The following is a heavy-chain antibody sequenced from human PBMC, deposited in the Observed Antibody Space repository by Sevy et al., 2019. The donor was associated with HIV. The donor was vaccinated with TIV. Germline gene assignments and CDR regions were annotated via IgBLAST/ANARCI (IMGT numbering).Heavy chain of an antibody. Sequence: GGSLRLSCVASGFTFSDSWMTWVRQAPGKGLERIAFINEDGSRLGYVDSVRGRFTISRENTKNSLYLQMNSLRAEDTAVYFCARVRACRALDYWGQGTLVTVSS. J-gene: IGHJ4*02. V-gene: IGHV3-7*01. CDR3: ARVRACRALDY. CDR1: GFTFSDSW. CDR2: INEDGSRL.